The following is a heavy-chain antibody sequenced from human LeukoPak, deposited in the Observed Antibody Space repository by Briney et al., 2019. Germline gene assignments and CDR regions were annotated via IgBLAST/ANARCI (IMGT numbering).Heavy chain of an antibody. CDR1: GFSVSSNF. CDR3: ARGRRWDLLVSLIDASDI. D-gene: IGHD4-23*01. Sequence: GGSLRLSCAVSGFSVSSNFMTWVRQAPGKGLEWRSVIFSGGSTYYADSVKGRFTISRDNSKNTLYLQMSSLRAEDTAVYFCARGRRWDLLVSLIDASDIWGQGTMVTVSS. J-gene: IGHJ3*02. CDR2: IFSGGST. V-gene: IGHV3-53*01.